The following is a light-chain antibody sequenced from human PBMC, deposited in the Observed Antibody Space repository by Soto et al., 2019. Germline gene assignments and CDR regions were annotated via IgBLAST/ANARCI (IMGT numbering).Light chain of an antibody. CDR3: QQYGSSALT. CDR1: QSVSSSY. J-gene: IGKJ4*01. V-gene: IGKV3-20*01. CDR2: GTS. Sequence: NVFAQSPRPLPLSPREKDTFYLSAIQSVSSSYLVWYQQRPGQPPRLLIYGTSNRAAGIPDRFTGTGSGTDFTLTIYRLEPEDSAVYYCQQYGSSALTFGGGT.